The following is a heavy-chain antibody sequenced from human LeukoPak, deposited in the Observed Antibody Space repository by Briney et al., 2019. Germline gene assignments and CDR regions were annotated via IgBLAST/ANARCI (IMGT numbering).Heavy chain of an antibody. J-gene: IGHJ4*02. V-gene: IGHV4-39*07. Sequence: SETLSLTCTVSGGSISSSSYYWGWIRQPPGKGLEWIGSIYYSGSTYYNPSLKSRVTISVDTSKNQFSLKLRSVTAADTAVYYCAKAGRRELLVDYWGQGTLVTVSS. CDR3: AKAGRRELLVDY. CDR2: IYYSGST. D-gene: IGHD1-26*01. CDR1: GGSISSSSYY.